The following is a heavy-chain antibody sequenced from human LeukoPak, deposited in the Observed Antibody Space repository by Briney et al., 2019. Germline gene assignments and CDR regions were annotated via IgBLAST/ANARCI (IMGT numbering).Heavy chain of an antibody. J-gene: IGHJ4*02. CDR2: IYHSGST. CDR1: GGSVTSNNW. D-gene: IGHD5-24*01. CDR3: ARESRDGYIGPYYFDY. Sequence: KSSGTLSLTCSVSGGSVTSNNWWTWVRQTPGKGLEWIGEIYHSGSTNYNPSLKSRVTISMDNSNNHFSLKMDSVTAADTAVYYCARESRDGYIGPYYFDYWGQGTLVTVSS. V-gene: IGHV4-4*02.